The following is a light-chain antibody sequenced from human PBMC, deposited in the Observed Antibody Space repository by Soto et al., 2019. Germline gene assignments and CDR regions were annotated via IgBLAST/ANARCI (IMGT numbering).Light chain of an antibody. V-gene: IGLV3-1*01. CDR1: KLGDRY. Sequence: SYELTQPPSVSVSPGQTASITCSGDKLGDRYACWYQQKPGQSPVRVIYQDFKRPSGIPERFSGSNSGNTATLTISGTQAMDEADYYCQAWDSSSFYVFGSGTKVTVL. CDR3: QAWDSSSFYV. CDR2: QDF. J-gene: IGLJ1*01.